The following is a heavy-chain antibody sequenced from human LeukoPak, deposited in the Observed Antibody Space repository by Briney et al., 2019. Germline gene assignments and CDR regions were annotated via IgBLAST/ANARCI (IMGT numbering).Heavy chain of an antibody. J-gene: IGHJ6*03. CDR3: ARQGITIFGVVIINYYYMDV. D-gene: IGHD3-3*01. V-gene: IGHV4-38-2*01. CDR1: GYSISSGYY. Sequence: SETLSLTCAVSGYSISSGYYWGWIRQPPGKGLEWIGSIYHSGSTYYNPSLKSRVPISVDTSKKQLSLKLSSVTAADTAVYYCARQGITIFGVVIINYYYMDVWGKGTTVTVSS. CDR2: IYHSGST.